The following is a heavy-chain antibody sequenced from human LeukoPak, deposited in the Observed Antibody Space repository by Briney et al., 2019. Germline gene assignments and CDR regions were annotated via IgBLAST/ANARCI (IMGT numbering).Heavy chain of an antibody. D-gene: IGHD5-18*01. V-gene: IGHV4-59*08. Sequence: SETLSLTCTVSGGSISSHYWSWIRQPPGKGLEWIGYIYYSGSTNYNPSLKSRVTISVDTSKNQFSLKLSSVTAADTAVYYCARHPRYVDTAMAHVWGQGTLVTVSS. CDR3: ARHPRYVDTAMAHV. CDR1: GGSISSHY. J-gene: IGHJ4*02. CDR2: IYYSGST.